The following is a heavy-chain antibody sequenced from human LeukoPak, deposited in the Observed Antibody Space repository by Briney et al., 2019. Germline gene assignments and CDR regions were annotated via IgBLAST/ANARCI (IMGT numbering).Heavy chain of an antibody. J-gene: IGHJ4*02. CDR2: INPNSGGT. V-gene: IGHV1-2*02. CDR1: GYTFTGYY. D-gene: IGHD2-8*01. CDR3: ARDGNSIMVEFDY. Sequence: ASVKLSCTASGYTFTGYYMHWVRQAPGQGLGWMGWINPNSGGTNYAQKFQGRVTMTRDTSISTAYMELSRLRSDDTAVYYCARDGNSIMVEFDYWGQGTLVTVSS.